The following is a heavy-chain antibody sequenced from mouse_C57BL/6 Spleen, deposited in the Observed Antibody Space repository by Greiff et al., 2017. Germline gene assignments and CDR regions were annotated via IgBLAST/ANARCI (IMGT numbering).Heavy chain of an antibody. D-gene: IGHD2-2*01. Sequence: EVKVVESGGGLVKPGGSLKLSCAASGFTFSSYAMSWVRQTPEKRLEWVATISDGGSYTYYPDNVKGRFTISRDNAKNTLYLQMSHLKSEDTAMYYCARDMVRGDFDYWGQGTTLTVSS. V-gene: IGHV5-4*01. J-gene: IGHJ2*01. CDR2: ISDGGSYT. CDR3: ARDMVRGDFDY. CDR1: GFTFSSYA.